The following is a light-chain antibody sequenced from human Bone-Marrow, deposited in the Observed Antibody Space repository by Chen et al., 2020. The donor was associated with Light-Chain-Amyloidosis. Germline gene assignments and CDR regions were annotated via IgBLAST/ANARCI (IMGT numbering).Light chain of an antibody. CDR3: QQRSTL. V-gene: IGKV3-11*01. CDR2: DAS. CDR1: QSVSSY. J-gene: IGKJ4*01. Sequence: EIVFTQSPATLSLAPGERATLHCRASQSVSSYLAWYKQKPGQAPRLPIYDASKRATGIPARFSGSGSGTDFTLTISSLEPEDFAVYYCQQRSTLFGGGTKVEIK.